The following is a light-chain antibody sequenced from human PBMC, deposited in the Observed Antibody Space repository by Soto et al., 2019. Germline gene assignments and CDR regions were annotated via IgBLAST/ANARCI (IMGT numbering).Light chain of an antibody. Sequence: DIQVTQSPSSLSASLGDRVTITCRANQAIGAYLAWFQQQPGKVPKLLIYAASALQSGVPARFSGSGSGTDFTLTISSLQPEDIATYYCQKYNCAPLTFGGGTKVEI. CDR3: QKYNCAPLT. CDR1: QAIGAY. V-gene: IGKV1-27*01. J-gene: IGKJ4*01. CDR2: AAS.